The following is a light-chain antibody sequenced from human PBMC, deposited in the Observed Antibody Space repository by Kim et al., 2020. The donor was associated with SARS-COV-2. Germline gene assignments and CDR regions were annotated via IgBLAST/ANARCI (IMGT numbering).Light chain of an antibody. V-gene: IGLV2-14*04. CDR1: SGDVGGYDY. CDR2: DVT. Sequence: QSITISCTGTSGDVGGYDYVSWYQLHPDKAPKLILYDVTKRPSGISDRFSGSKSGNTASLTISALQAEDEADYYCSSFARSSTLVVFGGGTQLTVL. J-gene: IGLJ2*01. CDR3: SSFARSSTLVV.